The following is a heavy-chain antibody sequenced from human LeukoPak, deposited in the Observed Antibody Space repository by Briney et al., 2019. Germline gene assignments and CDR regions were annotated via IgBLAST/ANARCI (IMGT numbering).Heavy chain of an antibody. CDR1: GFTFSSYA. V-gene: IGHV3-23*01. D-gene: IGHD4-11*01. Sequence: GGSLRLSCAASGFTFSSYAMSWVRQAPGKGLEWVSAISGSGGSTYYADSVKGRFTISRDNSKNTLYLQMNSLRAEDTAVYFCAKGRDSGNYGIYYIESWGQGTLATVSS. CDR3: AKGRDSGNYGIYYIES. J-gene: IGHJ4*02. CDR2: ISGSGGST.